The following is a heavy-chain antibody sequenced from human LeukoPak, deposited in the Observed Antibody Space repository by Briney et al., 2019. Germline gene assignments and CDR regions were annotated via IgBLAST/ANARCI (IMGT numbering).Heavy chain of an antibody. CDR1: GYTLTELS. J-gene: IGHJ4*02. D-gene: IGHD3-10*01. CDR2: FDPEEGEK. Sequence: GASVKVSCKVSGYTLTELSVHWVRQAPGKGLEWMGGFDPEEGEKIYAQKFQGRVTTTEDTSTDTAYMELSSLRSEDTAVYYCARDPVRGVRGVTGDYWGRGTLVTVSS. V-gene: IGHV1-24*01. CDR3: ARDPVRGVRGVTGDY.